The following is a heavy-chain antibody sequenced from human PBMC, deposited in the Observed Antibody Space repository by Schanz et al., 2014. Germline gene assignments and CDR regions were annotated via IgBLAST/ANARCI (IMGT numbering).Heavy chain of an antibody. CDR2: IIPVLAIA. D-gene: IGHD1-26*01. J-gene: IGHJ6*02. Sequence: QVQLVQSGAEVKKPGSSVKVSCTASGGTFSSYTISWIRQAPGQGLEWMGRIIPVLAIADYAQKFQGRVTITADKSTSTAYMELSSLRSEDTAVYFCARDLTGATGYLVHYYYDGMDVWGQGTTVTVSS. V-gene: IGHV1-69*08. CDR3: ARDLTGATGYLVHYYYDGMDV. CDR1: GGTFSSYT.